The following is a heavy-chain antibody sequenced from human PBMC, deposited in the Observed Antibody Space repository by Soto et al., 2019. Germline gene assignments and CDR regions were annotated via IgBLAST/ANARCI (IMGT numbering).Heavy chain of an antibody. Sequence: QVQLVESGGGVVQPGRSLRLSCAASGFTFSSYGMHWVRQAPGKGLEWVAVISYDGSNKYYADSVKGRFTISRDNSKNTLYLQMNSLRAEDTAVYYCAKDGGCSGGSCYAFDYWGQGTLVTVSS. V-gene: IGHV3-30*18. J-gene: IGHJ4*02. CDR1: GFTFSSYG. D-gene: IGHD2-15*01. CDR3: AKDGGCSGGSCYAFDY. CDR2: ISYDGSNK.